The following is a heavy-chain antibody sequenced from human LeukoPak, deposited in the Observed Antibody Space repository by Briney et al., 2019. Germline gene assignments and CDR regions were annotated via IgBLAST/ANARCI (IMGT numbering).Heavy chain of an antibody. V-gene: IGHV3-64D*09. CDR1: GFTFSGYA. CDR3: VRDDSGSSFDY. Sequence: GGSLRLSCSASGFTFSGYAMHWVRQAPGEGLEYVSGISNNGGSTYYADSVKGRFTISRDNSKNTLYLQMSSLRPEDTAVYYCVRDDSGSSFDYWGQGTLVTVSS. CDR2: ISNNGGST. J-gene: IGHJ4*02. D-gene: IGHD3-10*01.